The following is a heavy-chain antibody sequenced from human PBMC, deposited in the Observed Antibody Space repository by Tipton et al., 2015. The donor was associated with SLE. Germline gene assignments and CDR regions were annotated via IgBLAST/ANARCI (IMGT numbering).Heavy chain of an antibody. V-gene: IGHV4-30-4*01. CDR3: ARAGTSSYMDV. CDR2: IYYSGST. J-gene: IGHJ6*03. D-gene: IGHD2-2*01. CDR1: GGSISSSNW. Sequence: TLSLTCAVSGGSISSSNWWSWVRQPPGKGLEWIGYIYYSGSTYYNPSLKSRVTISVDTSKNQFSLKLSSVTAADTAVYYCARAGTSSYMDVWGKGTTVTVSS.